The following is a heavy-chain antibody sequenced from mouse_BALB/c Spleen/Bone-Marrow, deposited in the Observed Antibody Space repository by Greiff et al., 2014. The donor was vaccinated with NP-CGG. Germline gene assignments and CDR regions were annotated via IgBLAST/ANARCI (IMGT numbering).Heavy chain of an antibody. V-gene: IGHV4-1*02. CDR1: AVDFSRYW. CDR3: ARGAPFAY. CDR2: INPDSSTI. J-gene: IGHJ3*01. Sequence: PAPAVDFSRYWMSWVRQAPGKGLEWIGEINPDSSTINYTPSLKDKFIISRDNAKNTLYLQMSKVRSEDTALYYCARGAPFAYWGQGTLVTVSA.